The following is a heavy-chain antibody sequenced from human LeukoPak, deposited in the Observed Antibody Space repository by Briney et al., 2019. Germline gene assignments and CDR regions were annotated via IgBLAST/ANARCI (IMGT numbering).Heavy chain of an antibody. CDR2: MNPNSGNT. CDR1: GGTFSSYA. Sequence: ASVKVSCKASGGTFSSYAISWVRQATGQGLEWMGWMNPNSGNTGYAQKFQGRVTITRNTSISTAYMEVSSLRSEDTAIYFCAREKTEGFSLFDAWGQGTLVTVSS. V-gene: IGHV1-8*03. CDR3: AREKTEGFSLFDA. J-gene: IGHJ4*02. D-gene: IGHD2-21*02.